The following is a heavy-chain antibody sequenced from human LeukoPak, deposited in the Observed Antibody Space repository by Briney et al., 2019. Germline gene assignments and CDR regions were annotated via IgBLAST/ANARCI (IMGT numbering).Heavy chain of an antibody. V-gene: IGHV3-23*01. CDR1: GFTFSSYE. D-gene: IGHD3-22*01. CDR3: AKDVLDDSSGYYYSAFDY. CDR2: ISGSGGST. Sequence: GGSLRLSCAASGFTFSSYEMNWVRQAPGKGLEWVSAISGSGGSTYYADSVKGRFTISRDNSKNTLYLQMNSLRAEDTAVYYCAKDVLDDSSGYYYSAFDYWGQGTLVTVSS. J-gene: IGHJ4*02.